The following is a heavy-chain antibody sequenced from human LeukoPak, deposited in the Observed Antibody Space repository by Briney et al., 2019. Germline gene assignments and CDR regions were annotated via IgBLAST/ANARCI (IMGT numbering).Heavy chain of an antibody. CDR1: GDSFSSDH. CDR3: ARVGRGDHSWGSYYSDH. Sequence: SETLSFTCTVSGDSFSSDHWSWLRQPPGKGLEWIGYITSSGSTSYNPSLKSRVTMSVDTSKNQFSLKLRSVTAADTAVYYCARVGRGDHSWGSYYSDHWGQGTLVSVSS. J-gene: IGHJ4*02. CDR2: ITSSGST. D-gene: IGHD3-16*01. V-gene: IGHV4-59*13.